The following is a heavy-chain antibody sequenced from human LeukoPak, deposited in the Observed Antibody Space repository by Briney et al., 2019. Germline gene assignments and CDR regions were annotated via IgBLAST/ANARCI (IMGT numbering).Heavy chain of an antibody. CDR1: GFTFSSYW. D-gene: IGHD1-26*01. CDR3: AKDRAVGAQGAFDI. Sequence: GGSLRLSCAASGFTFSSYWMSWVRQAPGKGLEWVANIKQDGSQKYYVDSVKGRFSISRDNAKNSLYLQMNSLRAEDTAVYYCAKDRAVGAQGAFDIWGQGTMVTVSS. V-gene: IGHV3-7*03. J-gene: IGHJ3*02. CDR2: IKQDGSQK.